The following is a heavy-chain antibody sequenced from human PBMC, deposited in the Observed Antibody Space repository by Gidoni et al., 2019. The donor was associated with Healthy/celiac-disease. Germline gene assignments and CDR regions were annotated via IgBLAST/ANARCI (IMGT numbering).Heavy chain of an antibody. V-gene: IGHV3-21*01. CDR1: GCTFSSYS. CDR2: ISSSSSYI. CDR3: ASVTIFGVLEVDY. D-gene: IGHD3-3*01. J-gene: IGHJ4*02. Sequence: EVQLVESGGGLVKPGGSLRLSCAASGCTFSSYSMNWVRQAPGKGLEWVSSISSSSSYIYYADSVKGRFTISRDNAKNSLYLQMNSLRAEDTAVYYCASVTIFGVLEVDYWGQGTLVTVSS.